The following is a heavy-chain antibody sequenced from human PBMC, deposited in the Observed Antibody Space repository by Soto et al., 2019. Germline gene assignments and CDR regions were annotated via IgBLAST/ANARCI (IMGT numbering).Heavy chain of an antibody. CDR2: ISKNGDST. CDR1: GFTFSSET. Sequence: GGSLRLSCAASGFTFSSETIFWVRQAPGKGLEHITAISKNGDSTFYADSVKGRFSISRDNSKNTLYLQMGSLRAEDMAVYYCATREGFAYWGQGTLVTVSS. CDR3: ATREGFAY. V-gene: IGHV3-64*02. J-gene: IGHJ4*02.